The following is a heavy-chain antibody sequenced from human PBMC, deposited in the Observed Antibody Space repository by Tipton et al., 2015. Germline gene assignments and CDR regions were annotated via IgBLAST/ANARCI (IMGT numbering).Heavy chain of an antibody. CDR2: FYYSGSA. J-gene: IGHJ3*02. D-gene: IGHD2/OR15-2a*01. Sequence: TLSLTCTVSGASISSNHYWGWIRQPPGKGLEWIGSFYYSGSANYNPSVKSRVTISVDTSKNHFSLKLNSVTAADTAVYYCARGKTFEAFDIGGQGTKVTVSS. CDR1: GASISSNHY. V-gene: IGHV4-39*02. CDR3: ARGKTFEAFDI.